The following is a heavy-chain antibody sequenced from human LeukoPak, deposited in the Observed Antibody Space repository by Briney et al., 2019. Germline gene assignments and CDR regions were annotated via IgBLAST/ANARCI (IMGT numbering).Heavy chain of an antibody. CDR1: GGSISSYY. Sequence: PSETLSLTCTVSGGSISSYYWSWIRQPPGKGLEWIGYIYYSGSTNYNPSLKSRVTISVDTSKNQFSLKLSSVTAADTAGYYCARGDGIAVADEGYFDYWGQGTLVTVSS. D-gene: IGHD6-19*01. V-gene: IGHV4-59*01. CDR3: ARGDGIAVADEGYFDY. J-gene: IGHJ4*02. CDR2: IYYSGST.